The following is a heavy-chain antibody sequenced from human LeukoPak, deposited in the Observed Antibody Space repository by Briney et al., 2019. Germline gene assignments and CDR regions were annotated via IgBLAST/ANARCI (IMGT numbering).Heavy chain of an antibody. V-gene: IGHV3-30*01. Sequence: GGSLRLSCAASGLTFSSYAMHWVRQAPGKGLEWVAVISYDGSNKYYADSVKGRFTISGDKSKNTLYLQMNSLRPEDTAFYYCARGPGPIAGAKNPFDIWGQGTMVAVSS. J-gene: IGHJ3*02. CDR3: ARGPGPIAGAKNPFDI. D-gene: IGHD1-14*01. CDR2: ISYDGSNK. CDR1: GLTFSSYA.